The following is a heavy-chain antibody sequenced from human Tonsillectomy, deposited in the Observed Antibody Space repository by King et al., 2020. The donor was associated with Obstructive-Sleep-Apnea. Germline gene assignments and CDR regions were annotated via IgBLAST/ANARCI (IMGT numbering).Heavy chain of an antibody. CDR2: ISGTGGST. J-gene: IGHJ4*02. Sequence: VQLVESGGGLVQPGGSLRLSCAASGFTFSTYAMSWVRQAPGKGLEWVSAISGTGGSTYYADSVKGRFTIPRDDSKNTLYLQMNSLRADDTALYYCAKVLYSRCYYSFFDYWGQGTLVTVSS. CDR3: AKVLYSRCYYSFFDY. V-gene: IGHV3-23*04. CDR1: GFTFSTYA. D-gene: IGHD3-22*01.